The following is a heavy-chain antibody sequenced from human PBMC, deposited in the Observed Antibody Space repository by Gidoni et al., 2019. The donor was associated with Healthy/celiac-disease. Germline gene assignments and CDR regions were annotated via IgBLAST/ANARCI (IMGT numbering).Heavy chain of an antibody. CDR1: GYTFTGHY. D-gene: IGHD6-19*01. V-gene: IGHV1-2*02. CDR2: INPNSGGT. CDR3: ARDRSSAVAAKGNWYFDL. Sequence: QVQLVQSGAEVKKPGASVTVSCKASGYTFTGHYMPWVRQAPGQGLEWMGWINPNSGGTNYAQKFQGRVTMTRDTSISTAYMELSRLRSDDTAVYYCARDRSSAVAAKGNWYFDLWGRGTLVTVSS. J-gene: IGHJ2*01.